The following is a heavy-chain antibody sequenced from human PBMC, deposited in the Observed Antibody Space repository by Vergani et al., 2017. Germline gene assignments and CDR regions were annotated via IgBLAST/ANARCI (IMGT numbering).Heavy chain of an antibody. Sequence: QEQLVQSGSELKKPGASVKVSCKASGYSFNNYAIHWVRQAPGQGLEWMGWFNPTTGNPTYARAFTGRFVFSLDTAISTAYLQIGSLKAEYTAVYFCARAKRCRLAVGATDSWGQGTLLTVSS. V-gene: IGHV7-4-1*01. CDR2: FNPTTGNP. D-gene: IGHD6-19*01. CDR1: GYSFNNYA. CDR3: ARAKRCRLAVGATDS. J-gene: IGHJ4*02.